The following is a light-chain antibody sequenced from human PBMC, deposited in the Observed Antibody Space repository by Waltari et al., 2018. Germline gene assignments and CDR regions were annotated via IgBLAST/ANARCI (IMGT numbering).Light chain of an antibody. CDR2: DVS. CDR3: NSYTSSSTLL. CDR1: TSDVGAYNY. V-gene: IGLV2-14*03. J-gene: IGLJ2*01. Sequence: QSALTQPASVSGSPGQSITISCTGTTSDVGAYNYVSWYQQHPGKAPRPMIFDVSNRPSGVSNRFSGSKSGNTASLTISGLQAEDEADYYCNSYTSSSTLLFGGGTRLTVL.